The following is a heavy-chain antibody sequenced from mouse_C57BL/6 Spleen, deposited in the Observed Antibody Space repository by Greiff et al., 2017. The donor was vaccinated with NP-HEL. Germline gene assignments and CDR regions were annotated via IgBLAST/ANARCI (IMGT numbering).Heavy chain of an antibody. J-gene: IGHJ4*01. V-gene: IGHV5-17*01. Sequence: EVMLVESGGGLVKPGGSLKLSCAASGFTFSDYGMHWVRQAPEKGLEWVAYISSGSSTIYYADTVKGRFTISRDNAKNTLFLQMTSLRSEDTAMYYCARGEAAQALYYAMDYWGQGTSVTVSS. CDR2: ISSGSSTI. D-gene: IGHD3-2*02. CDR1: GFTFSDYG. CDR3: ARGEAAQALYYAMDY.